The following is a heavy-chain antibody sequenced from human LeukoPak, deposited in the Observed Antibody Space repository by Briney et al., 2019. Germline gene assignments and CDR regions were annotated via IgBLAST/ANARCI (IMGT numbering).Heavy chain of an antibody. J-gene: IGHJ4*02. D-gene: IGHD3-22*01. CDR3: ARAVSGSGYQPFDY. CDR1: GGTFSSHA. V-gene: IGHV1-69*13. Sequence: GASVKVSCKASGGTFSSHAISWVRQAPGQGLEWMGGIIPIFGTANYAQKFQGRVTITADESTSTAYMELRSLRSEDTAVYYCARAVSGSGYQPFDYWGQGTLVTVSS. CDR2: IIPIFGTA.